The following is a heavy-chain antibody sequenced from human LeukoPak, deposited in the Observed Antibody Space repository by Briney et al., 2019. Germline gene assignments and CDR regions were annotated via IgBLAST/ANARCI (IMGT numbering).Heavy chain of an antibody. J-gene: IGHJ4*02. CDR1: GGTFSSYT. Sequence: ASVKVSCKASGGTFSSYTISWVRQATGQGLEWMGWMNPNSGNTGYAQKFQGRVTMTRNTSISTAYMELSSLRSEDTAVYYCARAFYYDSSGYYYHFDYWGQGTLVTVSS. D-gene: IGHD3-22*01. CDR2: MNPNSGNT. V-gene: IGHV1-8*02. CDR3: ARAFYYDSSGYYYHFDY.